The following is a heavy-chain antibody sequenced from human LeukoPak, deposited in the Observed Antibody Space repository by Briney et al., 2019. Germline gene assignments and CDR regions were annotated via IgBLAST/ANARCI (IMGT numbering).Heavy chain of an antibody. CDR1: GGSISSGDYY. J-gene: IGHJ1*01. Sequence: SETLSLTCTVSGGSISSGDYYWSWIRQPPGKGLEWIGYIYYRGSTYYNPSLKSRVTISVDTSKNQFSLKLSSVTAADTAVYYCARAYGDYVEYFQHWGQGTLVTVSS. V-gene: IGHV4-30-4*01. CDR3: ARAYGDYVEYFQH. CDR2: IYYRGST. D-gene: IGHD4-17*01.